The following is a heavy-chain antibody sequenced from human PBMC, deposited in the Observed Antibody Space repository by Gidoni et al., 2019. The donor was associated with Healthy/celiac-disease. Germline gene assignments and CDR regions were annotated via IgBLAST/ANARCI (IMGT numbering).Heavy chain of an antibody. D-gene: IGHD2-2*02. CDR3: ARDRCSSTSCYIFPAGRYYYYYMDV. J-gene: IGHJ6*03. CDR1: GYTFTGYN. Sequence: QVQLVQSGAEVKKPGASVKVSCTASGYTFTGYNMHWVRRAPGQGLEWMGWINPNSGGTNYAQKCQGRVTMTRDTSISTAYMELSRLRSDDTAVYYCARDRCSSTSCYIFPAGRYYYYYMDVWGKGTTVTVSS. V-gene: IGHV1-2*02. CDR2: INPNSGGT.